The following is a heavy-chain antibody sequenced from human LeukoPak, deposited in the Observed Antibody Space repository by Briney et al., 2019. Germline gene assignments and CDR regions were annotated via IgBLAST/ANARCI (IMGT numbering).Heavy chain of an antibody. Sequence: GGSLRLSCAASGFTFSSSAMSWVRQVPGKGLEWVSGISASGGSTYYADSVKGRFTISRDDSKNTLYLQMNNLRAEDTAVYYCAREISERRGIFFDYWGQGTLVTVSS. CDR3: AREISERRGIFFDY. V-gene: IGHV3-23*01. D-gene: IGHD3-3*02. CDR2: ISASGGST. CDR1: GFTFSSSA. J-gene: IGHJ4*02.